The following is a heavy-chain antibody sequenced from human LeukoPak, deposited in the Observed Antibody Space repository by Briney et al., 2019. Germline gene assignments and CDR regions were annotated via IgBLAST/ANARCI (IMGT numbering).Heavy chain of an antibody. J-gene: IGHJ4*02. CDR2: IKQDGSEK. Sequence: PGGSLRLSCAASGFTFSSYWMSWVRQAPGKGLEWVANIKQDGSEKYYVDSVKGRFTISRDNAKNSLYLQMNSLRAEDTAVYYCAREAFHIVVVTAITPLDYWGQGTLVTVSS. D-gene: IGHD2-21*02. CDR1: GFTFSSYW. CDR3: AREAFHIVVVTAITPLDY. V-gene: IGHV3-7*01.